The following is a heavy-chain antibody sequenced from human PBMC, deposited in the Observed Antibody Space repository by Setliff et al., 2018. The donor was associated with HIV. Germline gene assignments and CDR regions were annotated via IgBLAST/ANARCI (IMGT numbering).Heavy chain of an antibody. J-gene: IGHJ4*02. Sequence: ASVKVSCKASGYSFTNSDITWVRQASGQGLEWVGWMNPINGDTASAQRFQGRVTMTRDTSISTAYMELRSLGSGDTAVYFCARQLSNSLDHWGQGTPVTVSS. CDR3: ARQLSNSLDH. CDR2: MNPINGDT. D-gene: IGHD6-6*01. V-gene: IGHV1-8*01. CDR1: GYSFTNSD.